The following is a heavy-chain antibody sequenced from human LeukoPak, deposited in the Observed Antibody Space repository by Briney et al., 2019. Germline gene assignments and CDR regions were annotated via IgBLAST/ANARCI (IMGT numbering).Heavy chain of an antibody. CDR1: VYSFTSYW. D-gene: IGHD2-2*01. CDR2: IYPGDSDT. J-gene: IGHJ4*02. CDR3: ATSIISSPGFGAGY. V-gene: IGHV5-51*06. Sequence: GESLKISCKGSVYSFTSYWVGWVRQMPGKGLEWMGIIYPGDSDTRYSPSFEGQVTMSADKSINTAYLQWSSLKASDSAMYFCATSIISSPGFGAGYWGQGALVTVSS.